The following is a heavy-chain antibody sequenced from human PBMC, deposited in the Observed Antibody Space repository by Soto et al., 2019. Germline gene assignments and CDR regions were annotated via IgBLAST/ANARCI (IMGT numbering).Heavy chain of an antibody. CDR2: IYYSGST. CDR1: GGSISSGGYY. V-gene: IGHV4-31*03. D-gene: IGHD3-9*01. J-gene: IGHJ4*02. CDR3: ARLEGLATISYYFDF. Sequence: SETLSLTCTVSGGSISSGGYYWSWIRQHPGKGLEWIGYIYYSGSTYYNPSFKSRVTISVDTSKNQFSLKLSSVTAADTAVYYCARLEGLATISYYFDFWGPGALVTVSS.